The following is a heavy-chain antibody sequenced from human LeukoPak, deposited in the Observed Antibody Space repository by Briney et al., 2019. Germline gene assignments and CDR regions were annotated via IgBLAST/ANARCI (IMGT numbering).Heavy chain of an antibody. CDR2: ISSSSSYI. CDR3: ARLTYYYDSSGYYYAFDI. D-gene: IGHD3-22*01. V-gene: IGHV3-21*01. CDR1: GFTFSSYS. J-gene: IGHJ3*02. Sequence: KPGGSLRLSCAASGFTFSSYSMNWVRQAPGKGLEWVSSISSSSSYIYYADSVKGRFTISRDNAKNSLYLQMNSLRAEDTAVYYCARLTYYYDSSGYYYAFDIWGQGTMVTVSS.